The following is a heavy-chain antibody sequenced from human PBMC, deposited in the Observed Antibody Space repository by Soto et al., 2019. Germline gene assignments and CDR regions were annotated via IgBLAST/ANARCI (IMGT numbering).Heavy chain of an antibody. V-gene: IGHV3-30-3*01. CDR3: AREWRIQLRGGVFDY. CDR2: ISYDGSNK. J-gene: IGHJ4*02. CDR1: GFTFSSYA. D-gene: IGHD5-18*01. Sequence: RLSCAASGFTFSSYAMHWVRQAPGKGLEWVAVISYDGSNKYYADSVKGRFTISRDNSKDTLYLQMNSLRAEDTAVYYCAREWRIQLRGGVFDYWGQGTLVTVSS.